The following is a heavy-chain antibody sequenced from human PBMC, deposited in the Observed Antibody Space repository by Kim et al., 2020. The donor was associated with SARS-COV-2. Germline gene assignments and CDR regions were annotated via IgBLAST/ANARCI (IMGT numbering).Heavy chain of an antibody. CDR2: ISFDGNYK. Sequence: GGSLRLSCAASGFTFSNYGMHWVRQAPGKGLEWVTVISFDGNYKHYADSVKGRVTISRDNSKSTVYLQMNSLRPEDTADYYCTKDLHHYGSGSYDAAFYCYDVDVWGQGTTVTVSS. D-gene: IGHD3-10*01. CDR1: GFTFSNYG. V-gene: IGHV3-30*18. CDR3: TKDLHHYGSGSYDAAFYCYDVDV. J-gene: IGHJ6*02.